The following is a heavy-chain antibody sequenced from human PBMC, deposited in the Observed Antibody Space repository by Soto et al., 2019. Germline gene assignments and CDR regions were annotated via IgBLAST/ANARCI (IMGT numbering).Heavy chain of an antibody. CDR3: ARHSYVKRYYYYYYMDV. D-gene: IGHD5-18*01. CDR2: IYPGDSDT. Sequence: PGESLKISCKGSGYSFTSYWIGWVRQMPGKGLEWMGIIYPGDSDTRYSPSFQGQVTISADKSISTAYLQWSSLKASDTSMYYCARHSYVKRYYYYYYMDVWGKGTTVTVSS. J-gene: IGHJ6*03. V-gene: IGHV5-51*01. CDR1: GYSFTSYW.